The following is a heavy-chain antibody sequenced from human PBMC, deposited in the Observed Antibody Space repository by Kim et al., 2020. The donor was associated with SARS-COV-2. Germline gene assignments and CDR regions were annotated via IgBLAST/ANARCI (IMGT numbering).Heavy chain of an antibody. J-gene: IGHJ2*01. CDR3: ARGRPGVFCGAGSCQAL. CDR1: GASISGYY. V-gene: IGHV4-59*01. D-gene: IGHD2-15*01. CDR2: MHYQGNT. Sequence: SETLSLPCTVPGASISGYYWPWIRQPSGRGLEWIGYMHYQGNTTSNPSLKSRVTISIETSKNPFSLNLHSVTAADTAVYYCARGRPGVFCGAGSCQALWG.